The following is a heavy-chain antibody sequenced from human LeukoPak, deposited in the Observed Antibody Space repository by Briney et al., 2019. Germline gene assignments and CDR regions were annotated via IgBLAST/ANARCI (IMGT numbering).Heavy chain of an antibody. CDR2: ISYDGSNK. V-gene: IGHV3-30*04. CDR3: AREFKCGSYCGGDFDY. CDR1: GFTFSGSA. D-gene: IGHD1-26*01. Sequence: QAGGSLRLSCAASGFTFSGSAMHWVRQAPGKGLEWVAVISYDGSNKYYADSVKGRFTISRDNSKNTLYLQMNSLRAEDTAVYYCAREFKCGSYCGGDFDYWGQGTLVTVSS. J-gene: IGHJ4*02.